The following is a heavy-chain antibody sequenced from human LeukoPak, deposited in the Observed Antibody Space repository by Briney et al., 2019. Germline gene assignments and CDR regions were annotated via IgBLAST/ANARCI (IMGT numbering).Heavy chain of an antibody. Sequence: GGSLRLSCAASGFTFSSYSMNWVRQAPGKGLEWVSYISSGSSNIYYADSVKGRFTISRDNAKDSLYLQMNSLRAEDTAVYYCAHLARGVEVAGDYLTWGQGTLVTVSS. CDR2: ISSGSSNI. D-gene: IGHD6-19*01. V-gene: IGHV3-48*01. CDR3: AHLARGVEVAGDYLT. CDR1: GFTFSSYS. J-gene: IGHJ4*02.